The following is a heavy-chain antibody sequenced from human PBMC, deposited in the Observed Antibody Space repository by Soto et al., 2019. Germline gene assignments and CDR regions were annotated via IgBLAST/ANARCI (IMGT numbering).Heavy chain of an antibody. CDR2: ISSSSSTI. J-gene: IGHJ4*02. V-gene: IGHV3-48*02. D-gene: IGHD5-18*01. CDR1: GFTFSSYS. CDR3: ARDAGRGYSYGAFDY. Sequence: GGSLRLSCAASGFTFSSYSMNWVRQAPGKGLEWVSYISSSSSTIYYADSVKGRFTISRDNAKNSLYLQMNSLRDEDTAVYYCARDAGRGYSYGAFDYWGQGTLVTVSS.